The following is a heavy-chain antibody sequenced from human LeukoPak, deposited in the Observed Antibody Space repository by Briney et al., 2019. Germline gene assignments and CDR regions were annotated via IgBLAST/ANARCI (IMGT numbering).Heavy chain of an antibody. V-gene: IGHV1-69*05. CDR1: GGTFSSYA. D-gene: IGHD3-10*01. J-gene: IGHJ5*02. Sequence: SVKVSCKASGGTFSSYAISWVRQAPGQGLEWMGGIIPIFGTANYAQKFQGRVTMTRNTSISTAYMELSSLRSEDTAVYYCARDRGYGSGSYSNWFDPWGQGTLVTVSS. CDR2: IIPIFGTA. CDR3: ARDRGYGSGSYSNWFDP.